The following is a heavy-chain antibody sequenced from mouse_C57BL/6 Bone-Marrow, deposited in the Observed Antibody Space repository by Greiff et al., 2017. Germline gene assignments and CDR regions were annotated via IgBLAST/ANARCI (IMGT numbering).Heavy chain of an antibody. V-gene: IGHV1-80*01. CDR2: IYPGDGDT. D-gene: IGHD1-1*01. Sequence: VKLVESGAELVKPGASVKISCKASGYAFSSYWMNWVKQRPGKGLEWIGQIYPGDGDTNYNGKFKGKATLTADKSSSTAYMQLSSLTSEDSAVYFCARSYYYGSSLDYWGQGTTLTDSS. CDR1: GYAFSSYW. CDR3: ARSYYYGSSLDY. J-gene: IGHJ2*01.